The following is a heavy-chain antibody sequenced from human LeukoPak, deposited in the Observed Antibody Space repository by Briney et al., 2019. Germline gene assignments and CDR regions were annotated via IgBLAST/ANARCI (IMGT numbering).Heavy chain of an antibody. Sequence: GGSLRLSCAASGFTFSIYAMSWGRQAPGKGMEWDSAISGSGGRTYYADSVKGRFNICRDNSKKTLYMKKNSLRADATAVYYCAKRGGVGPTTLRASDIWGQGTMVTVSS. V-gene: IGHV3-23*01. CDR2: ISGSGGRT. CDR3: AKRGGVGPTTLRASDI. CDR1: GFTFSIYA. J-gene: IGHJ3*02. D-gene: IGHD1-26*01.